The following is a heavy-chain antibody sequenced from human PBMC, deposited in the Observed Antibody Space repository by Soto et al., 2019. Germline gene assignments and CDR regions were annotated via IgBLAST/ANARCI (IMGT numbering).Heavy chain of an antibody. V-gene: IGHV3-33*01. CDR3: AREERRTNYYMDV. D-gene: IGHD1-1*01. CDR2: IWYDGSNK. CDR1: GFTFSSYG. Sequence: QVQLVESGGGVVQPGRSLRLSCAASGFTFSSYGMHWVRQAPGKGLEWVAVIWYDGSNKYYADSVKGRFTISRDNSKNTLYLQMNSLSAEDTAVYYCAREERRTNYYMDVWGKGTTVTVSS. J-gene: IGHJ6*03.